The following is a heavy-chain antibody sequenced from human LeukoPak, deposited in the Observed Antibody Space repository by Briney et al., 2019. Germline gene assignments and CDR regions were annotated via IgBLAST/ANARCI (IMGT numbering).Heavy chain of an antibody. Sequence: GGSLRLSCAASGFTFTSYAMSWVRQAPGQGLEWVAAISGSGGSTYYADSVKGRFTIFRDNSKNTLYLQMNSLRAEDTAVYYCAKDRVGCYGSGSYFDYWGQGTLVTVSS. D-gene: IGHD3-10*01. CDR2: ISGSGGST. CDR1: GFTFTSYA. CDR3: AKDRVGCYGSGSYFDY. V-gene: IGHV3-23*01. J-gene: IGHJ4*02.